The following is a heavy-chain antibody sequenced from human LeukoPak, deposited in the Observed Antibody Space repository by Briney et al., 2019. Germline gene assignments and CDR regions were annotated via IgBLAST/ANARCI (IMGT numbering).Heavy chain of an antibody. D-gene: IGHD2-15*01. V-gene: IGHV3-30*02. CDR2: IRYDVSNK. J-gene: IGHJ4*02. CDR1: GFTFSSYD. Sequence: GGSLRLSCVVSGFTFSSYDMHWVRQAPGKGLEWVAFIRYDVSNKDHADSVKGRFTIPRDNSKKTLYLQMNSLRAEDTAVYYCAKGRVGSGPFDYWGQGTLVTVSS. CDR3: AKGRVGSGPFDY.